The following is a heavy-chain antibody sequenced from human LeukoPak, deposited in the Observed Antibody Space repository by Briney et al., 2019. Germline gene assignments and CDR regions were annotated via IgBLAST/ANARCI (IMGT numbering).Heavy chain of an antibody. J-gene: IGHJ3*02. CDR3: ARGYCSGGSCYKLNACDI. CDR1: GFTFSSYW. CDR2: INSDGIST. D-gene: IGHD2-15*01. V-gene: IGHV3-74*01. Sequence: GGSLRLSCAASGFTFSSYWMHWVRQAPGMGLVWVSHINSDGISTGYVDSVKGRFIISRDNAKNTLYLQMNSLRAEDTAVYYCARGYCSGGSCYKLNACDIWGQGTMVTVSS.